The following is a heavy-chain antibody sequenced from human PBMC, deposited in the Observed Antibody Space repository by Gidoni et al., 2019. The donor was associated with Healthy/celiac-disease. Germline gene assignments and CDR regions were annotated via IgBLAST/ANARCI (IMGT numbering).Heavy chain of an antibody. J-gene: IGHJ6*04. Sequence: QVQLVQSGAEVKKPGASVKVSCKASGYTFTSYGISWVRQAPGQGLEWMGWIRAYNGNTNYAQKLQGRVTMTTDKSTSTAYMERGSRGSDDTAVYYCAREWGKYSYGDPYYYYGMDVWGKGTTVTVSS. CDR1: GYTFTSYG. D-gene: IGHD5-18*01. CDR2: IRAYNGNT. CDR3: AREWGKYSYGDPYYYYGMDV. V-gene: IGHV1-18*01.